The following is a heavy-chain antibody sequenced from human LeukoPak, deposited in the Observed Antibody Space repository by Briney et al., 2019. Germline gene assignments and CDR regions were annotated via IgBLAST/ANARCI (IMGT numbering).Heavy chain of an antibody. J-gene: IGHJ4*02. CDR3: ARHDSRRRLLDY. CDR1: GGSISSSSYY. CDR2: IYYSGST. Sequence: PSETLSLTCTVSGGSISSSSYYWGWIRQPPGKGLEWIGSIYYSGSTYYNPSLKSRVTISVDTSKNQFSLKLSSVTAADTAVYYCARHDSRRRLLDYWGQGTLVTVSS. V-gene: IGHV4-39*01. D-gene: IGHD6-13*01.